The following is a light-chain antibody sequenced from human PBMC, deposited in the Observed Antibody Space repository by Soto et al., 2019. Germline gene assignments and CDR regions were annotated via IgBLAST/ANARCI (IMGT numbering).Light chain of an antibody. CDR1: QIISTY. CDR3: QRYGLSPT. Sequence: DIQMTQSPSSLSASVGDRVTISCRASQIISTYLNWYQQKPGTAPRLLISRASSVKSGVPPRFSGSGSGRDFTLTISRLEPEDFAVYYCQRYGLSPTFGPGT. CDR2: RAS. J-gene: IGKJ3*01. V-gene: IGKV1-39*02.